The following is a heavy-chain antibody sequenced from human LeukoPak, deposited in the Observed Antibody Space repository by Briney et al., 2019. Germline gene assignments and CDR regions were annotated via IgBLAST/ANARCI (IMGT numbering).Heavy chain of an antibody. CDR2: IYYTGST. CDR1: GGSVSSSTYY. Sequence: SETLSLTCTVSGGSVSSSTYYWGWIRQPPGKGPEWIGGIYYTGSTYYNPSHKSRVTVSIDTSKNQFSLKLSSVTAADTAVYYCARDMELVGGYKISWFDPWGQGTLVTVSS. V-gene: IGHV4-39*07. CDR3: ARDMELVGGYKISWFDP. D-gene: IGHD3-10*01. J-gene: IGHJ5*02.